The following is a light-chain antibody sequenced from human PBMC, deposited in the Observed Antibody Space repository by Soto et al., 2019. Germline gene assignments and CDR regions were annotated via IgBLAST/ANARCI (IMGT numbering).Light chain of an antibody. V-gene: IGLV1-44*01. CDR1: SYNIGGNT. CDR2: SNN. Sequence: QSVLTQPPSASVTPGQRVIISCSGSSYNIGGNTVNWYQQLPGTAPRLLIYSNNQRPSGVPDRFAGSKSGTSASLAISGLQSEDEADYYCAAWDVSLDGHVVFGGGIKLTVL. CDR3: AAWDVSLDGHVV. J-gene: IGLJ2*01.